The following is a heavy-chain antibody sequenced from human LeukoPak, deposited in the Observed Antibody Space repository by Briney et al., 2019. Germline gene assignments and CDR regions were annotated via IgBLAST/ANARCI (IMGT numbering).Heavy chain of an antibody. V-gene: IGHV4-39*07. CDR3: ASAPRGYCSGGSCYPPKY. D-gene: IGHD2-15*01. CDR1: GGSITSSSYY. CDR2: ISHSGST. Sequence: SETLSLTCTVSGGSITSSSYYWGWIRQPPGKGLQWIGEISHSGSTNYNPSLKSRVTISLDTSKNQFSLKLSSATAADTAVYYCASAPRGYCSGGSCYPPKYWGQGTLVTVSS. J-gene: IGHJ4*02.